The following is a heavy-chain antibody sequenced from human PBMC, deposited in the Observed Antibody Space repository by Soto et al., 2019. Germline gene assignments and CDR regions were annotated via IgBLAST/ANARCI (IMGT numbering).Heavy chain of an antibody. CDR2: ISYDGSNK. D-gene: IGHD1-26*01. CDR3: AKDRVGATKVVLGHYYYYYGMDV. CDR1: GFTFSSYG. J-gene: IGHJ6*02. V-gene: IGHV3-30*18. Sequence: GGSLRLSCAASGFTFSSYGMHWVRQAPGKGLEWVAVISYDGSNKYYADSVKGRFTISRDNSKNTLYLQMNSLRAEDTAVYYCAKDRVGATKVVLGHYYYYYGMDVWGQGTTVTVSS.